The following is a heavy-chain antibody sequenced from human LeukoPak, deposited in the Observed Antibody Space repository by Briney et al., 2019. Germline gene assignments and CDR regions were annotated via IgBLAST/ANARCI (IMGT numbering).Heavy chain of an antibody. CDR2: IYSGGST. CDR3: ARDWGYYYDSSGYADAFDI. Sequence: PGGSLRLSCGASGFTVSSNYMSWVRQAPGKGLEWVSVIYSGGSTYYADSVKGRFTISRDNSKNTLYLQMNSLRAEDTAVYYCARDWGYYYDSSGYADAFDIWGQGTMVTVSS. D-gene: IGHD3-22*01. CDR1: GFTVSSNY. J-gene: IGHJ3*02. V-gene: IGHV3-53*01.